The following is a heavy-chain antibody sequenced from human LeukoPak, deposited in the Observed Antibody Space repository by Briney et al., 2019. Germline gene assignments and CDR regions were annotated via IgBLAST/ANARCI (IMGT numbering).Heavy chain of an antibody. V-gene: IGHV5-51*01. D-gene: IGHD6-13*01. CDR3: ARQSYSSSWYIGAWWFDP. CDR1: GYSFTSYW. Sequence: GESLKISCKGSGYSFTSYWIGWVRQMPGKGLEWMGIIYPGDSDTRYSPSFQGQVTLSADKSISTAYLQWSSLKASDTAMYYCARQSYSSSWYIGAWWFDPWGQGTLVTVSS. CDR2: IYPGDSDT. J-gene: IGHJ5*02.